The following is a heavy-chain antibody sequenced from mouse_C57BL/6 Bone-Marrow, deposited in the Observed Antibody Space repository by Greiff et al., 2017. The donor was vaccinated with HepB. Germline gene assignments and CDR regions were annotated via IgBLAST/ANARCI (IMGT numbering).Heavy chain of an antibody. D-gene: IGHD1-1*01. Sequence: VQLQQPVAELVRPGASVKLSCTASGFNIKNTYMHWVKQRPEQGLEWIGRIDPANGNTKYAPKFQGKATITADTSSNTAYLQLSSLTSEDTAIYYCASITTVVSHYYAMDYWGQGTSVTVSS. CDR3: ASITTVVSHYYAMDY. CDR1: GFNIKNTY. V-gene: IGHV14-3*01. J-gene: IGHJ4*01. CDR2: IDPANGNT.